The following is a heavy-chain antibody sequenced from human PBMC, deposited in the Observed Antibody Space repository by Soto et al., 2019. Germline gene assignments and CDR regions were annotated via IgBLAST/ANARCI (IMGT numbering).Heavy chain of an antibody. V-gene: IGHV4-39*01. D-gene: IGHD1-1*01. CDR2: LYYNGNT. CDR1: GGSISSSTYY. Sequence: QVQLQESGPGLVMPSETLSLTCTVSGGSISSSTYYWGWIRQPPGKGLEWIGSLYYNGNTYYNPSLKSRVSISIDKSKNQFSLTLRSVTAADTAVYYCARHGYGLRTTGTTLFDFWGQGTLITVSS. CDR3: ARHGYGLRTTGTTLFDF. J-gene: IGHJ4*02.